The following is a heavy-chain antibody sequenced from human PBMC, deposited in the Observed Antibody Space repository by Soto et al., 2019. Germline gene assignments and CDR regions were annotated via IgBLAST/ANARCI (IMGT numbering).Heavy chain of an antibody. Sequence: GGSLRLSCAASGFTFSDYYMSWIRQAPGKGLEWVSYISSSGSTIYYADSVKGRFTISRDNAKNSLYLQMNSLRAEDTAVYYCASPLRQGRFLEWLLFDYWGQGTLVTVSS. CDR1: GFTFSDYY. CDR2: ISSSGSTI. V-gene: IGHV3-11*01. D-gene: IGHD3-3*01. J-gene: IGHJ4*02. CDR3: ASPLRQGRFLEWLLFDY.